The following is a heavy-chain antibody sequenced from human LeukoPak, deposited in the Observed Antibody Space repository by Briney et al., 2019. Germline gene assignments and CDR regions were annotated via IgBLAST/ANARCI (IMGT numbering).Heavy chain of an antibody. CDR1: GYTFTSYG. J-gene: IGHJ6*03. CDR3: ARDTATPGGYFDWLLTPPPGYMDV. Sequence: GASVKVSCKASGYTFTSYGISWVRQAPGQGLEWMGWISAYNGNTNYAQKFQGRVTMTRDTSISTAYMELSRLRSDDTAVYYCARDTATPGGYFDWLLTPPPGYMDVWGKGTTVTVSS. V-gene: IGHV1-18*01. D-gene: IGHD3-9*01. CDR2: ISAYNGNT.